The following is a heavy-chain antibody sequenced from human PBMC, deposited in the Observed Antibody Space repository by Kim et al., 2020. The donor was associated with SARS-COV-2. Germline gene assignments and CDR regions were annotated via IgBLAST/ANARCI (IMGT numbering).Heavy chain of an antibody. CDR1: GFTFSNYW. V-gene: IGHV3-74*01. CDR2: INNDGTST. CDR3: VRGFGRNNPAY. J-gene: IGHJ4*02. Sequence: GGSLRLSCAASGFTFSNYWMHWVRQAPGKGLVWVSRINNDGTSTNYADSVKGRFTISRDNAKNTLHLQMNSLRAEDTAVYYCVRGFGRNNPAYWGQGTLVTVSS. D-gene: IGHD1-26*01.